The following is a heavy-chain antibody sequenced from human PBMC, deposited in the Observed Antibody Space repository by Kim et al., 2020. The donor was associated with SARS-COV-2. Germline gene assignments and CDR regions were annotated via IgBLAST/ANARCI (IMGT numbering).Heavy chain of an antibody. J-gene: IGHJ4*02. V-gene: IGHV3-15*01. CDR1: GFTFSNAW. Sequence: GGSLRLSCAASGFTFSNAWMSWVRQAPGKGLEWVGRIKSKTDGGTTDYAAPVKGRFTISRDDSKNTLYLQMNSLKTEDTAVYYCTTEYLDSSSWHMGTRGGYWGQGTLVTVSS. CDR3: TTEYLDSSSWHMGTRGGY. CDR2: IKSKTDGGTT. D-gene: IGHD6-13*01.